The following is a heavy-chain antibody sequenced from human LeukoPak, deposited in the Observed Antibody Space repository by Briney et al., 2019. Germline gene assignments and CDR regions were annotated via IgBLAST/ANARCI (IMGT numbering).Heavy chain of an antibody. CDR1: GYTFTSYG. J-gene: IGHJ4*02. Sequence: ASVKVSCKASGYTFTSYGISWVRQAPGQGLEWMGWISAYNGNTNYAQKLQGRVTMTTDTSTSTAYMELRSLRSDDTAVYYCAREGHYYGSGSYYNGAFDYWGQGTLVTVSS. CDR3: AREGHYYGSGSYYNGAFDY. CDR2: ISAYNGNT. V-gene: IGHV1-18*01. D-gene: IGHD3-10*01.